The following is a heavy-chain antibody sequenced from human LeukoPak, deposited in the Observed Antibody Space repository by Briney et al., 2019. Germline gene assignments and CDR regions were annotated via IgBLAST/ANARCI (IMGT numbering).Heavy chain of an antibody. CDR3: ARDRGYSYGYYYYYMDV. CDR1: GGSISSSSYY. CDR2: IYTSGST. V-gene: IGHV4-61*02. J-gene: IGHJ6*03. D-gene: IGHD5-18*01. Sequence: SETLSLTCTVSGGSISSSSYYWSWIRQPAGKGLEWIGRIYTSGSTNYNPSLKSRVTMSVDTSKNQFSLKLSSVTAADTAVYYCARDRGYSYGYYYYYMDVWGKGTTVTISS.